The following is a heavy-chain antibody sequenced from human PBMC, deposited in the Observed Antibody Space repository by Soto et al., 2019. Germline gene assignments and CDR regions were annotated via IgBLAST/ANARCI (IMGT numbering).Heavy chain of an antibody. CDR2: ISYDGSNK. Sequence: PGGSLRLSCAASGFTFSSYAMHWFRQAPGKGLEWVAVISYDGSNKYYADSVKGRFTISRDNSKNTLYLQMNSLRAEDTAVYYCARPRQRYYDSSGYYSSYFAYWGQGTLVTVSS. J-gene: IGHJ4*02. CDR3: ARPRQRYYDSSGYYSSYFAY. CDR1: GFTFSSYA. V-gene: IGHV3-30-3*01. D-gene: IGHD3-22*01.